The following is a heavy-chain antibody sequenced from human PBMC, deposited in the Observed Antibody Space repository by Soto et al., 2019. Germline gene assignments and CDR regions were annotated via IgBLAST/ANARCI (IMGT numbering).Heavy chain of an antibody. Sequence: QVQLVESGGGVVQPGRSLRLSCAASGFTFSSYAMHWVRQAPGKGLEWVAVISYDGSNKYYADSVKGRFTISRDNSTNTLYLQMNSLRAEDTAVYYCARDPRSGCDYVNWFDPWGQGTLVTVSS. CDR1: GFTFSSYA. V-gene: IGHV3-30-3*01. D-gene: IGHD4-17*01. CDR3: ARDPRSGCDYVNWFDP. CDR2: ISYDGSNK. J-gene: IGHJ5*02.